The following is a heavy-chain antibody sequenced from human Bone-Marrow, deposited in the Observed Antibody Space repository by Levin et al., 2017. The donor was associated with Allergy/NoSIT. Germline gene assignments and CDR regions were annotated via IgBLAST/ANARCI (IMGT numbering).Heavy chain of an antibody. CDR3: ARAAGAAGRGGMDV. J-gene: IGHJ6*02. D-gene: IGHD6-13*01. CDR2: ITSTSKYI. V-gene: IGHV3-21*01. CDR1: GFPFSTYG. Sequence: GGSLRLSCATSGFPFSTYGMAWVRQAPGKGLEWVASITSTSKYIHYADSVKGRFTISRDNANNSLSLQMNRLRGEDTAGYYCARAAGAAGRGGMDVWGQGTTVTVSS.